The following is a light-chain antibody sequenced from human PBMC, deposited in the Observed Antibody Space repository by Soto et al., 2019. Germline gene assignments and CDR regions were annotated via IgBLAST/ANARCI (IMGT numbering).Light chain of an antibody. CDR1: QSVTSNY. Sequence: EIVLTQSPGTLSLSPGERATLSCRASQSVTSNYLAWYQQKPGQAPWLLIFGASIRDAGIPDRFSGSGSGTDFTLTISRLEPEDFAVYYCQQYGSSPGTFGQGTKVEI. CDR3: QQYGSSPGT. CDR2: GAS. J-gene: IGKJ1*01. V-gene: IGKV3-20*01.